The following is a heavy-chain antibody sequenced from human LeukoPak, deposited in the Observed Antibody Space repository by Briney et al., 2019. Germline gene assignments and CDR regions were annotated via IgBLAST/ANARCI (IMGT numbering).Heavy chain of an antibody. Sequence: GGSLRLSCAASGFTFDDSAMHWVRQPPGKGLEWVSLINWDGDGTYYADSVKGRFTISRDNSKNSLYLQMNNLRIEDTALYYCAKDMSPVRYGAFDYWGQGTLVTASS. CDR3: AKDMSPVRYGAFDY. CDR2: INWDGDGT. J-gene: IGHJ4*02. D-gene: IGHD4-17*01. CDR1: GFTFDDSA. V-gene: IGHV3-43*01.